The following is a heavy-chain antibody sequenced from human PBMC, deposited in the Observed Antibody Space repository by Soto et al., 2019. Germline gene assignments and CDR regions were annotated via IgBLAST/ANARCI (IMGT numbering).Heavy chain of an antibody. D-gene: IGHD4-17*01. V-gene: IGHV3-48*01. CDR2: IISSSSTI. J-gene: IGHJ5*02. Sequence: EGSLRLSCAASRFTFSRYSMNWVRQALVQGLEWVSYIISSSSTIYYADSVNDRYTISNGNAKNSLYLQMISLRAEDTAVYYCARDRAVTTPPPLAFDPWGQGTLVTVS. CDR1: RFTFSRYS. CDR3: ARDRAVTTPPPLAFDP.